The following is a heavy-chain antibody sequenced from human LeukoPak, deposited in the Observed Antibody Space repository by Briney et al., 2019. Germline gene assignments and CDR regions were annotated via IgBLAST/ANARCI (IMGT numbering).Heavy chain of an antibody. V-gene: IGHV3-7*01. CDR3: SGRSGFSSIY. CDR1: GFTFNSHW. Sequence: GGSLRLSCEASGFTFNSHWMNWVRQAPGKGLEWLANIRPDGSEAAYVDSVRGRFTISRDNAKNLVCLQMNNLRAEDTAVYYCSGRSGFSSIYWGQGVLVTVSS. CDR2: IRPDGSEA. J-gene: IGHJ4*02. D-gene: IGHD2-2*01.